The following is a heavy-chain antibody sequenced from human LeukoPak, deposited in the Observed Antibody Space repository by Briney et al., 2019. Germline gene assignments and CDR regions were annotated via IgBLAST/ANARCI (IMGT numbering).Heavy chain of an antibody. Sequence: PSETLSLTCAVYGGSFSGYYWSWIRQPPGKGLEWIGEINHRGSTNYNPSLKSRVTMSVDTSKNQFSLKLSSVTAADTAVYYCARGEWGLPFDPWGQGTLVTVSS. V-gene: IGHV4-34*01. J-gene: IGHJ5*02. CDR2: INHRGST. CDR3: ARGEWGLPFDP. CDR1: GGSFSGYY. D-gene: IGHD4-11*01.